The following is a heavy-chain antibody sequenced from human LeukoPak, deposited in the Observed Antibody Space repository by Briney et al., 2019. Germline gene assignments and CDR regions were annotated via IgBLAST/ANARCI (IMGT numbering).Heavy chain of an antibody. Sequence: SETLSLTCAVYGGSFSGYYWSWIRQPPGKGLEWIGEINHSGSTNYNPSLKSRVTISVDTSKNQFSPKLSSVTAADTAVYYCARGAPSGTAYNWFDPWGQGTLVTVSS. J-gene: IGHJ5*02. CDR3: ARGAPSGTAYNWFDP. D-gene: IGHD1-1*01. V-gene: IGHV4-34*01. CDR1: GGSFSGYY. CDR2: INHSGST.